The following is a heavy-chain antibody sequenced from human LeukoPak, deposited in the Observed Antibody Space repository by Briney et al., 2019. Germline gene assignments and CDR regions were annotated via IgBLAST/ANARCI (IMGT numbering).Heavy chain of an antibody. CDR2: IYYSGST. V-gene: IGHV4-59*01. Sequence: SETLSLTCAVSGGSISSYYWSWIRQPPGKGLEWIGYIYYSGSTNYNPSLKSRVTISVDTSKNQFSLKLSSVTAADTAVYYCARGGDSSGYYYPVFDYWGQGTLVTVSS. D-gene: IGHD3-22*01. J-gene: IGHJ4*02. CDR1: GGSISSYY. CDR3: ARGGDSSGYYYPVFDY.